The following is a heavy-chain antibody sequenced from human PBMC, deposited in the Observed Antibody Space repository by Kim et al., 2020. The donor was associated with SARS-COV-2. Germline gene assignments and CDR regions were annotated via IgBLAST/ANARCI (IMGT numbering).Heavy chain of an antibody. CDR2: ISAYNGNT. V-gene: IGHV1-18*04. Sequence: ASVKVSCKASGYTFTSYGISWVRQAPGQGLEWMGWISAYNGNTNYAQKLQGRVTMTTDTSTSTAYMELRSLRSDDTAVYYCARSLSYSSSWYMGNYYYYYGMDVWGQGTTVTVSS. D-gene: IGHD6-13*01. CDR1: GYTFTSYG. J-gene: IGHJ6*02. CDR3: ARSLSYSSSWYMGNYYYYYGMDV.